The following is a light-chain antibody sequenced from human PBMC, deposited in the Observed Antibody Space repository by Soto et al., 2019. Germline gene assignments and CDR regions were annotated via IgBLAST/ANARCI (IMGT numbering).Light chain of an antibody. CDR1: QSVSSN. J-gene: IGKJ1*01. Sequence: EIVMTQSPATLSVSPGERATLSCRASQSVSSNLAWYQQNPGQSPRLLNYGASTRATGVPARFSGSGSGTEFTLPISRLQFEDFAGYYCQQYINLWTFGQGTKVEIK. CDR2: GAS. V-gene: IGKV3-15*01. CDR3: QQYINLWT.